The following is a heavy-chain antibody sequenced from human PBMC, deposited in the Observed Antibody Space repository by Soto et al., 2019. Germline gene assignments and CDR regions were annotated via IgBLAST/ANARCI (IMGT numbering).Heavy chain of an antibody. Sequence: QVQLQQWGAGLLKPSETLSLTCAVYGGSFSGYYWSWIRQPPGKGLEWIGEINHSGSTNYNPSLKRRVTISVDTSKNQFSLKLSSVTAADTAVYYCATGVVVTAWMCWFDPWGQGTLVTVSS. CDR1: GGSFSGYY. V-gene: IGHV4-34*01. J-gene: IGHJ5*02. CDR3: ATGVVVTAWMCWFDP. CDR2: INHSGST. D-gene: IGHD2-2*01.